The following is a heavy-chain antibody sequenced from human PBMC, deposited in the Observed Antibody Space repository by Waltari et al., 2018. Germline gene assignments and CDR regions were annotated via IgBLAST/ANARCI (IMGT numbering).Heavy chain of an antibody. D-gene: IGHD6-19*01. Sequence: QLQLQESGPGLVKPSETLSLTCTVSGGSISSSSYYWDWIRQPPGKGLEWIGSIYYSGSTYYNPSLKSRVTISVDTSKNQFSLKLSSVTAADTAVYYCARRKPGIAVAGFDYWGQGTLVTVSS. V-gene: IGHV4-39*01. J-gene: IGHJ4*02. CDR3: ARRKPGIAVAGFDY. CDR2: IYYSGST. CDR1: GGSISSSSYY.